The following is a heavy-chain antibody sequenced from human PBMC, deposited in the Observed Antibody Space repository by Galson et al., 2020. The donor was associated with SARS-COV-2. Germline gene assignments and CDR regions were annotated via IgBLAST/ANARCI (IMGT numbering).Heavy chain of an antibody. Sequence: ASVKVSCKASGYTFTGYYMHWVRQAPGQGLEWMGWINPNSGGTNYAQKFQGRVTMTRDTSINTAYMELSRLRSDDTAVYYCARVGRAAAAGTYYCYYGMDVWGQGTTVTVSS. CDR2: INPNSGGT. V-gene: IGHV1-2*02. CDR3: ARVGRAAAAGTYYCYYGMDV. CDR1: GYTFTGYY. J-gene: IGHJ6*02. D-gene: IGHD6-13*01.